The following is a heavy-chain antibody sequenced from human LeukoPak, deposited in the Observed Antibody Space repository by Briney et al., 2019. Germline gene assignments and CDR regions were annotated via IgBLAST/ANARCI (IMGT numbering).Heavy chain of an antibody. D-gene: IGHD6-19*01. CDR1: GGSTSSSGYY. CDR2: IFYSEGP. J-gene: IGHJ4*02. V-gene: IGHV4-39*07. CDR3: ARVSSSGWYNPPGHIDY. Sequence: PSETLSLTCTVSGGSTSSSGYYWGWIRQPPGKGLEWIGSIFYSEGPSYNPSLNSRVTISVDTSKNQFSLKLRSVTAADTAVYYCARVSSSGWYNPPGHIDYWGQGTLVTVSS.